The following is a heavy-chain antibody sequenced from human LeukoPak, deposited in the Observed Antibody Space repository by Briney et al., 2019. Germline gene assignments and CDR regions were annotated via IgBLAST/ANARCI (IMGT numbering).Heavy chain of an antibody. CDR3: ARARYCSGGSCYSTFVDY. Sequence: GGSPRLSCAASGFTVSSNYMSWVRQAPGKGLEWVSVIYSGGSTYYADSVKGRFTISRDNSKNTLYLQMNSLRAEDTAVYYCARARYCSGGSCYSTFVDYWGQGTLVTVSS. V-gene: IGHV3-53*01. CDR1: GFTVSSNY. D-gene: IGHD2-15*01. CDR2: IYSGGST. J-gene: IGHJ4*02.